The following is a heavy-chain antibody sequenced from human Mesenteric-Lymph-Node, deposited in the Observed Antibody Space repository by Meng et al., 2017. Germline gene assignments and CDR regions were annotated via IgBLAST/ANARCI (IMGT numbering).Heavy chain of an antibody. Sequence: QVQLGQSVAEVKKPGASVKVSCKASGYTFTSYGISWVRQAPGQGLEWMGRINPNSGGTNYAQKFQGRVTMTRDTSISTAYMELSRLRSDDTAVYYCARVDTANWFDPWGQGTLVTVSS. D-gene: IGHD5-18*01. V-gene: IGHV1-2*06. CDR3: ARVDTANWFDP. CDR2: INPNSGGT. J-gene: IGHJ5*02. CDR1: GYTFTSYG.